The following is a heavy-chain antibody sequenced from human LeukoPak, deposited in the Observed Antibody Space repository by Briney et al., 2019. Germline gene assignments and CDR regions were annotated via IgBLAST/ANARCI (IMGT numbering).Heavy chain of an antibody. CDR2: ISWNSGSI. V-gene: IGHV3-9*01. Sequence: GGSLRLSCAASGFTFEDYAMHWVRQAPGKGLEWVSGISWNSGSIGYADSVKGRFTISRDNAKNSLYLQMNSLRAEDTALYYCAKSSVDIVATIVLYDYWGQGTLVTVSS. D-gene: IGHD5-12*01. J-gene: IGHJ4*02. CDR3: AKSSVDIVATIVLYDY. CDR1: GFTFEDYA.